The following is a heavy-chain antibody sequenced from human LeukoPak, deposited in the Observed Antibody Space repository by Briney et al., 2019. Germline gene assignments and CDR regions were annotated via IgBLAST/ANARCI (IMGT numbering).Heavy chain of an antibody. J-gene: IGHJ3*02. CDR1: GFTFDDYA. CDR3: AKDEFVASDFTGAFDI. V-gene: IGHV3-9*03. D-gene: IGHD2-8*02. CDR2: ISWNSGSI. Sequence: GGSLRLSCAASGFTFDDYAMHWVRQAPGKGLEWVSGISWNSGSIGYADSVKGRFTISRDNAKNSLYLQMNSLRAEHMALYYCAKDEFVASDFTGAFDIWGQGTMVTVSS.